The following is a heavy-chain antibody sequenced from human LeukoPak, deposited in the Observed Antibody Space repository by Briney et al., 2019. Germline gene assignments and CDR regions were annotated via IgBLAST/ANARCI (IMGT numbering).Heavy chain of an antibody. CDR3: ARDVYYYDSSGYLSFDY. CDR1: GGSISSSSYY. V-gene: IGHV4-39*07. Sequence: SETLSLTCTVSGGSISSSSYYWGWIRQPPGKGLEWIGSIYYSGSTYYNPSLKSRVTMSVDTSKNQFSLKLSSVTAADTAVYYCARDVYYYDSSGYLSFDYWGQGTLVTVSS. J-gene: IGHJ4*02. D-gene: IGHD3-22*01. CDR2: IYYSGST.